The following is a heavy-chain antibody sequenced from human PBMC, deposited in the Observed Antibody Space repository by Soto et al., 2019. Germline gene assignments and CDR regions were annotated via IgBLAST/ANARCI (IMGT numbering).Heavy chain of an antibody. CDR1: GYTFTSYG. J-gene: IGHJ4*02. CDR2: ISAYNGNT. Sequence: ASVKVSCKASGYTFTSYGISWVRQAPGQGLEWMGWISAYNGNTNYAQKLQGRVTMTTDTSTSTAYMELRSLRSDDTAVYYCARVFGGVSCYSLVGPTGSLFFDYGGRGPLVPVSS. D-gene: IGHD2-15*01. CDR3: ARVFGGVSCYSLVGPTGSLFFDY. V-gene: IGHV1-18*01.